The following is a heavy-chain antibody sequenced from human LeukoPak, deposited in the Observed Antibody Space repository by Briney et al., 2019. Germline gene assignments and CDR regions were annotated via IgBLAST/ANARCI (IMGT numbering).Heavy chain of an antibody. V-gene: IGHV3-21*01. CDR1: GFTFSSYS. D-gene: IGHD3-16*01. Sequence: GGSLRLSCAASGFTFSSYSMNWVRQAPGKGLEWVSSISSSSSYIYYADSVKGRFTISRDNAKNSLYLQMNSLRAEDTAVYYCARTGGFSKYYFDYWGQGTLVTVSS. CDR2: ISSSSSYI. J-gene: IGHJ4*02. CDR3: ARTGGFSKYYFDY.